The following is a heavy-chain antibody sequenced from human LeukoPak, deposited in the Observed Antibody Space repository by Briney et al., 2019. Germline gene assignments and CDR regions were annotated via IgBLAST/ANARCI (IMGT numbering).Heavy chain of an antibody. CDR3: ARGSTIFGVVIVDY. D-gene: IGHD3-3*01. V-gene: IGHV3-74*01. Sequence: PWGSLRLSCAGSGFTFSSYWMYWVREVPGEGRVWVSRISGDGSSTSYADSVKGRFTFSRDNAKNTLYLQMSSLRAEDTAVYYCARGSTIFGVVIVDYWGQGTLVTVSS. CDR1: GFTFSSYW. J-gene: IGHJ4*02. CDR2: ISGDGSST.